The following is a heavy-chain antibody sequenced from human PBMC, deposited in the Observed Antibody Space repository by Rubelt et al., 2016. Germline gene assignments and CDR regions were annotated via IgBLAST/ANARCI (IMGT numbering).Heavy chain of an antibody. CDR1: GYTFTGYY. J-gene: IGHJ4*02. V-gene: IGHV1-2*02. CDR3: ARGTSGYDYGLDY. Sequence: QVQLVQSGAEVKKPGASVKVSCKASGYTFTGYYMHWVRQAPGQGLEWMGWINPNSGGTNCARRFQGRGTMTRDTAVSAAYMELSRLAADDTAVYYWARGTSGYDYGLDYWGQGTRVTVSS. D-gene: IGHD5-12*01. CDR2: INPNSGGT.